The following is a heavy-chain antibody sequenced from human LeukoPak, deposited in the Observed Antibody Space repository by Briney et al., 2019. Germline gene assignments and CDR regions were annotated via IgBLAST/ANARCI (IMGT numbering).Heavy chain of an antibody. V-gene: IGHV4-39*01. CDR3: PSLTSAQPEC. CDR1: GGSISSSSYY. CDR2: IYYSGST. Sequence: SETLSLTCTVSGGSISSSSYYWGWIRQPPGKGLEWIGSIYYSGSTYYNPSLKSRVTISVDTSKNQFSLKLSSVTAADTAVYYCPSLTSAQPECWGQGTLVTVSS. J-gene: IGHJ4*02.